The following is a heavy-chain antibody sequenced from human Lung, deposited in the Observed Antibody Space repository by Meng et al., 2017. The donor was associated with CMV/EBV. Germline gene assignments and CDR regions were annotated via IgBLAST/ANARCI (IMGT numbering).Heavy chain of an antibody. V-gene: IGHV4-38-2*02. CDR1: GDSISSGYY. D-gene: IGHD5-24*01. CDR3: ARDLQRWLQSGAFDY. J-gene: IGHJ4*02. Sequence: GSLRLXXTVSGDSISSGYYWGWIRQPPGKGLEWLGTIYQNGATYYNPSLRGRVTISVDTSKNQFSLGLTSVTAADTAVYYCARDLQRWLQSGAFDYWGQGXLVTFSS. CDR2: IYQNGAT.